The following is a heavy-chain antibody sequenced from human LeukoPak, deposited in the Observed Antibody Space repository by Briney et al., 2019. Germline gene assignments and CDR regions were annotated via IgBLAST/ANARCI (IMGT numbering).Heavy chain of an antibody. CDR2: ISAYNGNT. CDR1: GYTFTSYG. V-gene: IGHV1-18*01. D-gene: IGHD6-13*01. J-gene: IGHJ5*02. CDR3: ARDLAAAGTNNWFDP. Sequence: ASVKVSCKASGYTFTSYGISWVRQAPGQGLEWMGWISAYNGNTNYAQKLQGRVTMTTDTSTSTAYMELRSLRSDDTAVYYCARDLAAAGTNNWFDPGAREPWSPSPQ.